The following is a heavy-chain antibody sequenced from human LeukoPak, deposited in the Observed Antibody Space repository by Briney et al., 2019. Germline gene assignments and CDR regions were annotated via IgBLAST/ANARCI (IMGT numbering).Heavy chain of an antibody. CDR1: GYTFTSYD. V-gene: IGHV1-8*01. Sequence: ASVKVSCKASGYTFTSYDFNWVRQATGQGLEWMGWMSPNSGKGGYAQKFQGRVTMTRDTSTSTVYMELSSLTSEDTALYYCARDPRGPTGYDTISRDTFDYWGQGTLVTVSS. CDR3: ARDPRGPTGYDTISRDTFDY. D-gene: IGHD2-8*01. CDR2: MSPNSGKG. J-gene: IGHJ4*02.